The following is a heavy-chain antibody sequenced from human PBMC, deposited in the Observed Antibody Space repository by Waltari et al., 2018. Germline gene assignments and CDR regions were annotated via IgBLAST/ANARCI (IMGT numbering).Heavy chain of an antibody. CDR2: FDPEDGET. Sequence: QVQLVQSGAEVNTPGASVKVSCKVSGYPLTELSMHWVRPAPGKGLEWMGGFDPEDGETIYAQKFQGRVTMTEDTSTDTAYMELSSLRSEDTAVYYCATDLSREYSSSRRIYWGQGTLVTVSS. D-gene: IGHD6-6*01. CDR3: ATDLSREYSSSRRIY. V-gene: IGHV1-24*01. CDR1: GYPLTELS. J-gene: IGHJ4*02.